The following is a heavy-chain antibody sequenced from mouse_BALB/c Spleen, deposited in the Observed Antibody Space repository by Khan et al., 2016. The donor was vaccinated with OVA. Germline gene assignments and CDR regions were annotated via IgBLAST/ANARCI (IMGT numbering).Heavy chain of an antibody. V-gene: IGHV3-2*02. CDR1: GYSITSGYG. CDR2: ISYSGST. CDR3: ARTARINY. J-gene: IGHJ2*01. Sequence: VQLKESGPGLVKPSQSLSLTCTVTGYSITSGYGWNWIRQFPGNNLEWMGYISYSGSTNYNPSLKSRISITRDTSKNQFFLQLNSVTTEDTATYYCARTARINYWGQGTTLTVSS. D-gene: IGHD1-2*01.